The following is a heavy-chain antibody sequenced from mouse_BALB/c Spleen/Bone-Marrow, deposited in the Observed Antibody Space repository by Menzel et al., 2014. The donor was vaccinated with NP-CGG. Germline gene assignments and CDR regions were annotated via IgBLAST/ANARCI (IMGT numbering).Heavy chain of an antibody. V-gene: IGHV5-17*02. CDR2: ISGGSSAV. J-gene: IGHJ2*01. CDR1: GFTFSSFG. CDR3: ARSGSSSGYFDY. Sequence: EVHLVESGGGLVQPGGSRKLSCAASGFTFSSFGMHWVRQAPEKGLEWVAYISGGSSAVYYADKVMGRFTISRDNPKNTLFLQMTSLRSEDTAMYYCARSGSSSGYFDYWGQGTTLTVSS. D-gene: IGHD1-1*01.